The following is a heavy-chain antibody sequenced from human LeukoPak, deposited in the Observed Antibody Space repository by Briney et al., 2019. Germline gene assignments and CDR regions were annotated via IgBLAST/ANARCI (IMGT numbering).Heavy chain of an antibody. D-gene: IGHD2-2*01. Sequence: ASVKVSCKASGGTFSSYAISWVRQAPGQGLEWMGGIIPIFGTANYAQKFQGRVTITADESTSTAYMELSSLRSEDTAVYYCAIDSDIVVVPAANWFDPWGQGTLVTVSS. V-gene: IGHV1-69*01. CDR1: GGTFSSYA. CDR3: AIDSDIVVVPAANWFDP. CDR2: IIPIFGTA. J-gene: IGHJ5*02.